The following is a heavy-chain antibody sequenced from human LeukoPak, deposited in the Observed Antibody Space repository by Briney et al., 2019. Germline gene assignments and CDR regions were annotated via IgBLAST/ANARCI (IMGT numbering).Heavy chain of an antibody. J-gene: IGHJ4*02. D-gene: IGHD7-27*01. Sequence: GGSLRLSCAASGFTFSPHYMSWIRQAPGKGLESVSYISGSGTEIYYVDSVKGRFTISRDNAKNSLYLQMNSLRAEGAAIYYCARGHWGLDYWGQGTLVTVSS. CDR2: ISGSGTEI. CDR3: ARGHWGLDY. V-gene: IGHV3-11*01. CDR1: GFTFSPHY.